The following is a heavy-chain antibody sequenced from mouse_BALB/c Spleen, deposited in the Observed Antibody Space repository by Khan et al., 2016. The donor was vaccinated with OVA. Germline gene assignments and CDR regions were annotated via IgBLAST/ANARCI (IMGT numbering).Heavy chain of an antibody. CDR1: GFSLTNYG. CDR3: ARQPYYHYYGMDY. Sequence: VQLKESGPGLVAPSQSLSITFTISGFSLTNYGVPWVRQPPGKGLEWLVVIWCDGSTTYNSDLTSRLSISKYNSKSQVFLKMNSLQTDDTAMYYWARQPYYHYYGMDYWGQGTSVTVSS. V-gene: IGHV2-6-1*01. D-gene: IGHD2-10*01. CDR2: IWCDGST. J-gene: IGHJ4*01.